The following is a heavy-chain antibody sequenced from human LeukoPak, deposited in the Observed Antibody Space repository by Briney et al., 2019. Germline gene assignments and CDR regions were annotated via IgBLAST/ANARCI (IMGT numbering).Heavy chain of an antibody. CDR2: ISGSGGST. CDR3: VSFYETY. D-gene: IGHD2/OR15-2a*01. V-gene: IGHV3-23*01. CDR1: GFTFSSYA. Sequence: GGSLRLSCAASGFTFSSYAMSWVRQAPGKGLEWVSAISGSGGSTYYADSVKGRFTISKDNAKNTVYLQMNNLRVEDTAVYYCVSFYETYWGRGTLVTVSS. J-gene: IGHJ4*02.